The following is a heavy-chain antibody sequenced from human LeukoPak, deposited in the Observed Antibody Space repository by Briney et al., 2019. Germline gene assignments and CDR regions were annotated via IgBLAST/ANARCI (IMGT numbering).Heavy chain of an antibody. J-gene: IGHJ4*02. Sequence: SETLSLTCTVSGGSISSYYWSWIRQPAGKGLEWIGHIYPSGSTNYNPSLKSRVTMSVDTSKNQFSLNLSSVTAADTAVYYCARDRYYYYGSGSYYLFDYWGQGTLVTVSS. D-gene: IGHD3-10*01. V-gene: IGHV4-4*07. CDR1: GGSISSYY. CDR2: IYPSGST. CDR3: ARDRYYYYGSGSYYLFDY.